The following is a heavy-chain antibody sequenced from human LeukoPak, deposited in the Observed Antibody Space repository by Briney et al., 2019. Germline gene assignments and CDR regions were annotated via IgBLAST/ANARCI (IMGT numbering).Heavy chain of an antibody. CDR3: ARERFGEFEFYFDY. V-gene: IGHV1-2*02. J-gene: IGHJ4*02. CDR1: GYTFSTYA. CDR2: INPNSGGT. D-gene: IGHD3-10*01. Sequence: GASVKVSCKTSGYTFSTYAMHWVRQAPGQRLEWMGWINPNSGGTNYAQKFQGRVTMTRDTSISTAYMELSRLRSDDTAVYYCARERFGEFEFYFDYWGLGTLVTVSS.